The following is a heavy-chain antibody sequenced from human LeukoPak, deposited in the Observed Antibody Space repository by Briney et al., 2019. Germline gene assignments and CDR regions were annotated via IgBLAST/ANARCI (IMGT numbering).Heavy chain of an antibody. J-gene: IGHJ4*02. CDR2: IKQDGSEK. V-gene: IGHV3-7*01. D-gene: IGHD3-10*01. Sequence: GGSLRLSRAASGFPHRRYWLSWLRQAAGKGVEWVASIKQDGSEKYYVDSVKGRFTIARDNAKNSLYLQMHSLRAEDTAVYYCARDLGLSLLWFGESDYWGQGTLVTVSS. CDR1: GFPHRRYW. CDR3: ARDLGLSLLWFGESDY.